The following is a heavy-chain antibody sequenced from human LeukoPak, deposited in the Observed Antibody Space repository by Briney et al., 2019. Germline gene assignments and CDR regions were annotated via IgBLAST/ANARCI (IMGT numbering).Heavy chain of an antibody. CDR3: ARDLAGYIADSPRDY. CDR1: GFTFSSYA. CDR2: ISYDGSNK. D-gene: IGHD6-13*01. Sequence: PGGSLRLSCAASGFTFSSYAMHWVRQAPGKGLEWVAVISYDGSNKYYADSVKGRFTISRDNSKNTLYLQMNSLRAEDTAVYYCARDLAGYIADSPRDYWGQGTLVTVSS. J-gene: IGHJ4*02. V-gene: IGHV3-30*14.